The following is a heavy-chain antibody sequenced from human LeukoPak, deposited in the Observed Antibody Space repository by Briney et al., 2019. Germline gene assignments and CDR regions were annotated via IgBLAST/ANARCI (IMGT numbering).Heavy chain of an antibody. CDR2: IYYSGST. Sequence: SETLSLTCTVSGGSISSYYWSWIRQPPGKELEWIGHIYYSGSTNYNPSLKSRVTISVDTSKNQFSLKLSSVTAADTAVYYCASGSMHGSGAEDAFDIWGQGTMVTVSS. D-gene: IGHD3-10*01. CDR3: ASGSMHGSGAEDAFDI. CDR1: GGSISSYY. J-gene: IGHJ3*02. V-gene: IGHV4-59*08.